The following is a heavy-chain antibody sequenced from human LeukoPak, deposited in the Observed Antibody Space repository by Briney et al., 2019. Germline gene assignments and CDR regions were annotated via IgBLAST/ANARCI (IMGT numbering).Heavy chain of an antibody. CDR3: ARGIEGGITGTDY. CDR2: IKHDGSEK. Sequence: GGSLRLSCAASGFTFSSYWMSWVRQAPGKGLEWVANIKHDGSEKYYVDSVKGRFTISRDNAKNSLYLQMNSLRAEDTAVYYCARGIEGGITGTDYWGQGTLVTVSS. CDR1: GFTFSSYW. V-gene: IGHV3-7*01. D-gene: IGHD1-20*01. J-gene: IGHJ4*02.